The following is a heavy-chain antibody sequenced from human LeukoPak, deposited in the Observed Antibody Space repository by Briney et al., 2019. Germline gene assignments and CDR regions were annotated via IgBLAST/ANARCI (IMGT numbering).Heavy chain of an antibody. CDR2: IYTGGST. D-gene: IGHD6-19*01. CDR1: GFTVTSNY. V-gene: IGHV3-66*01. J-gene: IGHJ6*02. Sequence: GGSLRLSCAASGFTVTSNYMSWVRRAPGKGLEWVSVIYTGGSTYCADSVKGRFTISRDKSSNTVYLQMNSLRADDTAVYYCAKAVGGYGYYQYFYGMDVWGQGTTVAVSS. CDR3: AKAVGGYGYYQYFYGMDV.